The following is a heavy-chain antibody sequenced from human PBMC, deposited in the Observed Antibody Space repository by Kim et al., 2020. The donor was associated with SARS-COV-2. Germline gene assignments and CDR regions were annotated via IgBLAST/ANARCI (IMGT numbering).Heavy chain of an antibody. J-gene: IGHJ4*02. D-gene: IGHD2-21*01. V-gene: IGHV1-69*04. Sequence: SVKVSCKASGGTFSSYTISWVRQAPGQGLEWMGRIIPILGIANYAQKFQGRVTITADKSTSTAYMELSSLRSEDTAVYYCAREDSIHRNVVDYWGQGTLVTVSS. CDR3: AREDSIHRNVVDY. CDR2: IIPILGIA. CDR1: GGTFSSYT.